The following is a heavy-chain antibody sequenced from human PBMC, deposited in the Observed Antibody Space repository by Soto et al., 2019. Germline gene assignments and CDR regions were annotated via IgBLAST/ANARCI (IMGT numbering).Heavy chain of an antibody. CDR2: IYPGDSDT. J-gene: IGHJ5*02. D-gene: IGHD2-8*02. V-gene: IGHV5-51*01. CDR3: ARGCCTATICDPWFDP. CDR1: GYAFSRYW. Sequence: PGESLTISCPCSGYAFSRYWIAWVRQMPGKGLEWMGIIYPGDSDTRYSPSFQGQVTISVDKSITTAYLQWSSLKASDTAMYYCARGCCTATICDPWFDPWGQGTLVTVSS.